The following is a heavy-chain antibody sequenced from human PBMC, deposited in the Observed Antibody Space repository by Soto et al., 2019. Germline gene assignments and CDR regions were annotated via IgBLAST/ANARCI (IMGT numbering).Heavy chain of an antibody. D-gene: IGHD6-13*01. Sequence: EVEMLESGGGLVQPGGSLRLSCAASGFTFSSYAMSWVRQAPGKGLEWVSSISGGDGSTYYADSVKGRFTVSRDDSMNTLYLQMNSLRAEDTAVYFCAREGRAAAGTYWGQGTLVTVSS. V-gene: IGHV3-23*01. CDR2: ISGGDGST. J-gene: IGHJ4*02. CDR3: AREGRAAAGTY. CDR1: GFTFSSYA.